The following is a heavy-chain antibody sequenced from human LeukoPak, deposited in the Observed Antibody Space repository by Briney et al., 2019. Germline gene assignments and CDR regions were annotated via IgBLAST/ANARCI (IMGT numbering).Heavy chain of an antibody. Sequence: SGTLSLTCVVSGDSMTSNWWSWVRQPPGKGLEWIGEIYHSGSTTYNPSLKSRVTISIDTSKTQFSLKLYSVTAADTAVYYCARDLTSWYFDVWGRGTLVTVSS. J-gene: IGHJ2*01. V-gene: IGHV4-4*02. CDR1: GDSMTSNW. CDR2: IYHSGST. CDR3: ARDLTSWYFDV.